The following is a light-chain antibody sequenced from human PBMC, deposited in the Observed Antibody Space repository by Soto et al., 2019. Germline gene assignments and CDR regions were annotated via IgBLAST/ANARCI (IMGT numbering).Light chain of an antibody. CDR2: ANT. J-gene: IGLJ1*01. CDR3: QSYDSSLSGYV. V-gene: IGLV1-40*01. Sequence: QSVLTQPPSVSGAPGQRVTISCTGSSSNIGATYDVHWYQQFPGTAPKLLIYANTNRPSGVPDRFSGSKSGTSASLAITGLQAGDEADYYCQSYDSSLSGYVFGTGTKVTAL. CDR1: SSNIGATYD.